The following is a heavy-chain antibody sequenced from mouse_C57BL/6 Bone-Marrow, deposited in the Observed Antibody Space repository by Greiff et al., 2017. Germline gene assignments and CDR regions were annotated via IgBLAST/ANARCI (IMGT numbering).Heavy chain of an antibody. CDR3: ARTGPYYAMDY. Sequence: VQLQQPGAELVRPGTSVKLSCKASGYTFTSYWMHWVKQRPGQGLEWIGVIDPSDSYTNYNQKFKGKATLTVDTSSSTAYMQLSSLTSEDSAVYYCARTGPYYAMDYWGQGTSVTVSS. CDR2: IDPSDSYT. V-gene: IGHV1-59*01. J-gene: IGHJ4*01. CDR1: GYTFTSYW.